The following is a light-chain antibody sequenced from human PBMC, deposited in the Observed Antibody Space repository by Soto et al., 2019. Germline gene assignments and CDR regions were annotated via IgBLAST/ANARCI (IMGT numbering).Light chain of an antibody. V-gene: IGLV3-1*01. CDR2: QDV. J-gene: IGLJ1*01. CDR1: NLGDKY. CDR3: QAWDSSTFYV. Sequence: SYELTQPPSVSVSPGQTASITCSGYNLGDKYVSWYQQKAGQFPLLVIFQDVKRPSGIPDRFSGSNSGNTATLTISGTQSIDEADYYCQAWDSSTFYVFGSGTKVTV.